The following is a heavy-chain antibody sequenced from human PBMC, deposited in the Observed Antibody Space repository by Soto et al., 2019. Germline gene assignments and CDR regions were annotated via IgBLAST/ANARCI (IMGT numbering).Heavy chain of an antibody. J-gene: IGHJ4*02. Sequence: ASVKVSCKASGHPFTGYYMYWVRQAPGQGLEWMGWINPNSGGTHYAQKFQGRVTMTRDTSISTAYKELSRLRSDATAVYYCARDRREAARNFDFYGQACLETVSS. D-gene: IGHD6-6*01. CDR1: GHPFTGYY. CDR2: INPNSGGT. CDR3: ARDRREAARNFDF. V-gene: IGHV1-2*02.